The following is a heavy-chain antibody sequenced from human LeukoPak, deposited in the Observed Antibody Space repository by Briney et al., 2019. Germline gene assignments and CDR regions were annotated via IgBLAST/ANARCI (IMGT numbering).Heavy chain of an antibody. CDR1: GGSISSGSFY. CDR3: AKLIQARNSLDY. Sequence: SETLSLTCTVSGGSISSGSFYWSWIRQPAGKGLEWIGRIYTSGSTNYNPSLKSRVTISVDTSKNQFSLKLSSVTAADTAVYYCAKLIQARNSLDYWGQGTLVTVSS. CDR2: IYTSGST. D-gene: IGHD3-16*01. J-gene: IGHJ4*02. V-gene: IGHV4-61*02.